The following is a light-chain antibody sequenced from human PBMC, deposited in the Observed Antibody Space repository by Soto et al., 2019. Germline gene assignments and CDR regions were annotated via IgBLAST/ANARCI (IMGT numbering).Light chain of an antibody. Sequence: QAVVTQPPSASGTPGQRVTISCSGSSSNIGSNTVNWYQQLPGTAPKLLIYSNNQRPSGVADRFSGSTSGTSASLAISGLQSEDEADYYCAAWDDSLNGVVFGGGTKLTVL. V-gene: IGLV1-44*01. J-gene: IGLJ2*01. CDR1: SSNIGSNT. CDR3: AAWDDSLNGVV. CDR2: SNN.